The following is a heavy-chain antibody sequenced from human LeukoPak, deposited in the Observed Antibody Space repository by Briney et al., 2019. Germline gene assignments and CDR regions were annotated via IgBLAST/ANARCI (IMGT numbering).Heavy chain of an antibody. CDR1: GYTFTGYY. Sequence: GASVKVSCKASGYTFTGYYMHWVRQAPGQGLEWMGWINPNSGGTNYAQKFQGRVTMTRDTSISTAYMEPSRLRSDDTAVYYCARSRFLLLWFGDQKGDAFDIWGQGTMVTVSS. D-gene: IGHD3-10*01. V-gene: IGHV1-2*02. J-gene: IGHJ3*02. CDR3: ARSRFLLLWFGDQKGDAFDI. CDR2: INPNSGGT.